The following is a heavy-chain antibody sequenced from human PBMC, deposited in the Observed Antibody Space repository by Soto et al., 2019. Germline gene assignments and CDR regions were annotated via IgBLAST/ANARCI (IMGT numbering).Heavy chain of an antibody. CDR1: GYTFTSYG. V-gene: IGHV1-18*01. CDR2: ISAYNGNT. D-gene: IGHD6-6*01. J-gene: IGHJ6*02. CDR3: ARDNIAARSYYYYGMDV. Sequence: QVQLVQSGAEVKKPGASVKVSCKASGYTFTSYGISWVRQAPGQGLEWMGWISAYNGNTNYAQKLQGRVTMTTDTSTSPAYMELRSLRSDDTAVYYCARDNIAARSYYYYGMDVWGQGTTVTVSS.